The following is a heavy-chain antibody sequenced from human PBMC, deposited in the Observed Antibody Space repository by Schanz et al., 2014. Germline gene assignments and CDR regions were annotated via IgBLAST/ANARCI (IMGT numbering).Heavy chain of an antibody. CDR3: AKDGRLPYYGTGSDFDY. CDR2: ITRQGTT. V-gene: IGHV3-23*01. D-gene: IGHD3-22*01. J-gene: IGHJ4*02. Sequence: EVQLLESGGGLVQPGGSLRLSCTVSGFTVNNYAMNWVRQAPGRGLEWVSGITRQGTTYYADFVKGRFTISRDNSKNTLYLQMNSLRVEDTAVYYCAKDGRLPYYGTGSDFDYWGQGTLVAVSS. CDR1: GFTVNNYA.